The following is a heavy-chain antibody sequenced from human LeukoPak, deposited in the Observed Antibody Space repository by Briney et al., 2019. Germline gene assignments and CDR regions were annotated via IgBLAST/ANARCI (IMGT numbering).Heavy chain of an antibody. Sequence: PSETLSLTCAVSGYSISSGHYWGWIRQPPGKGLEWIGSIYHSGRTYYNPSLKSRVTISVDTSKNQFSLKLSSVTAADTAVYYCARLRGRWLQPFDYWGQGTLVTVSS. CDR1: GYSISSGHY. J-gene: IGHJ4*02. D-gene: IGHD5-24*01. CDR2: IYHSGRT. CDR3: ARLRGRWLQPFDY. V-gene: IGHV4-38-2*01.